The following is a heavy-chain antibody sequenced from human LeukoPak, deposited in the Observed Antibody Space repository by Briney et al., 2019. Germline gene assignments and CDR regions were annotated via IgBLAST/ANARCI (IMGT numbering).Heavy chain of an antibody. Sequence: GGSLRLSCAASGFTFSSYRMSWVRQAPGKGLEWVANIKQDGSEKYYVDSVKGRFTISRDNAKNSLYLQMNSLRAEDTAVYYCARDYYGDYVVYWGQGTLVTVSS. CDR3: ARDYYGDYVVY. D-gene: IGHD3-22*01. J-gene: IGHJ4*02. CDR2: IKQDGSEK. CDR1: GFTFSSYR. V-gene: IGHV3-7*01.